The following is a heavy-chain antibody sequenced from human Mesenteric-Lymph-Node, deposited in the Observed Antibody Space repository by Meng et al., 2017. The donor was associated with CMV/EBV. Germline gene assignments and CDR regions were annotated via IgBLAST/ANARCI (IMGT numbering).Heavy chain of an antibody. D-gene: IGHD6-19*01. Sequence: GGSLRLSCAASGFTLSSYWMSWGRQAPGKGLEWVANIKQDGSEKYYVDSVKGRFTISRDNAKNSLYLQMNSLRAEDTAVYYCARHRQQWLVLDYWGQGTLVTVSS. CDR1: GFTLSSYW. CDR3: ARHRQQWLVLDY. V-gene: IGHV3-7*01. CDR2: IKQDGSEK. J-gene: IGHJ4*02.